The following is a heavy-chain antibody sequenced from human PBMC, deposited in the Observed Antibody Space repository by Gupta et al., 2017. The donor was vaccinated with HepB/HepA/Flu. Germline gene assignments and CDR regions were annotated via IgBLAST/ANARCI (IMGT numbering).Heavy chain of an antibody. D-gene: IGHD3-3*01. CDR2: IGTDLKT. CDR1: GFTFNGHA. Sequence: EIQLLASGGGLVQPGGSLRLSCEVSGFTFNGHALSWVRQAPGKGLEWVSGIGTDLKTHYSESVRGRFTISRDNSKNTLYLQMNSLRAEDTAVYYCAKDLYFWSAMDVWGKGTTVTVSS. CDR3: AKDLYFWSAMDV. J-gene: IGHJ6*03. V-gene: IGHV3-23*01.